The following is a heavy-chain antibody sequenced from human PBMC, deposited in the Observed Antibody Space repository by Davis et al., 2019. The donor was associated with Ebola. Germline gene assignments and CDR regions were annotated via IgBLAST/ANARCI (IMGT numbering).Heavy chain of an antibody. V-gene: IGHV3-11*04. D-gene: IGHD1-26*01. CDR3: VRGGYYFDP. Sequence: GESLKISCAASGFTFSDYYMTWIRQAPGKGLEWVSSISSSGGIKLYADSVKGRFTISRDNAQKSLFLQMNSLRLEDTALYYCVRGGYYFDPWGQGTLVTVSS. CDR2: ISSSGGIK. J-gene: IGHJ5*02. CDR1: GFTFSDYY.